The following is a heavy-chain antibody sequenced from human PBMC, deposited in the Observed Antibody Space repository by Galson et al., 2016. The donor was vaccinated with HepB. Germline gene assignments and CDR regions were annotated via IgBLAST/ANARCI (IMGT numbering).Heavy chain of an antibody. CDR2: IWYDESNV. CDR3: ARQGSGSYRFDY. J-gene: IGHJ4*02. V-gene: IGHV3-33*01. D-gene: IGHD1-26*01. Sequence: SLRLSCAVPGFSFSKYGMHWVRQAPGKGLEWVATIWYDESNVYYSDSVKGRFSISRDNADNSLYLQMDNLRADDTAVYYCARQGSGSYRFDYWGQGTLVTVSS. CDR1: GFSFSKYG.